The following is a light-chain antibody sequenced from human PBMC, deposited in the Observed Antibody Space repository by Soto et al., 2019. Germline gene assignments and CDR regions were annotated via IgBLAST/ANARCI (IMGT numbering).Light chain of an antibody. CDR2: DVT. Sequence: QSALTQPASVSGSPGQSITISCTGTSSDVGGYNYVSWYQQHPGKAPILMIYDVTNRPSGVSNRFSGSKSGNTASLTISGLPAEEEVDYYCSAYTSSSTPGVFATGTKVTVL. CDR1: SSDVGGYNY. CDR3: SAYTSSSTPGV. V-gene: IGLV2-14*01. J-gene: IGLJ1*01.